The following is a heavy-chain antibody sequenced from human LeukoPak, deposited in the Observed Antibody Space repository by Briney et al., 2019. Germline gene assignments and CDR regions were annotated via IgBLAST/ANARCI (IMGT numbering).Heavy chain of an antibody. CDR3: ARLVAATGNFDY. Sequence: PSQTLSLTCAVSGGSISSGGYSWSWIRQPPGKGLEWIGYIYHSGSTYYNPSLKSRVTTSVDRSKNQFSLKLSSVTAADTAVYYCARLVAATGNFDYWGQGTLVTVSS. CDR2: IYHSGST. D-gene: IGHD6-13*01. J-gene: IGHJ4*02. CDR1: GGSISSGGYS. V-gene: IGHV4-30-2*01.